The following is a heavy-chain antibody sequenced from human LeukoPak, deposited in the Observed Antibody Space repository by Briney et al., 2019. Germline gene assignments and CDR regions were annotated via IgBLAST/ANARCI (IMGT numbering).Heavy chain of an antibody. J-gene: IGHJ4*02. D-gene: IGHD5-12*01. CDR2: ISSSSSYI. CDR1: GFTFSSYS. V-gene: IGHV3-21*01. CDR3: ARGGLGRGYSGYDR. Sequence: PGGSLRFSCAASGFTFSSYSMNWVRQAPGKGLEWVSSISSSSSYIYYADSVKGRFTISRDNAKNSLYLQMNSLRAEDTAVYYCARGGLGRGYSGYDRWGQGTLVTVSS.